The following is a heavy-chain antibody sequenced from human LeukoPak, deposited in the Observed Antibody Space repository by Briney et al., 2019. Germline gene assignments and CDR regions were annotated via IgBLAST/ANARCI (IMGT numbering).Heavy chain of an antibody. J-gene: IGHJ4*02. V-gene: IGHV4-59*08. Sequence: PSETLSLTCTVSDGSISIYYWSWIRQPPGKGLEWIGSIYYSGSTNYSPSLKSRVTISVDASKNQFPLKVSSVTAADTAVYYCARGSRYFVYWGQGTLVTVSS. D-gene: IGHD3-9*01. CDR1: DGSISIYY. CDR3: ARGSRYFVY. CDR2: IYYSGST.